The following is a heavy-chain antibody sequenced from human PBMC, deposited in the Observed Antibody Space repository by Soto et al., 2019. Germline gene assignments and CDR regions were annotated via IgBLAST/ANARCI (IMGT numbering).Heavy chain of an antibody. J-gene: IGHJ6*03. D-gene: IGHD4-17*01. CDR2: ISAYNGNT. V-gene: IGHV1-18*01. Sequence: ASVKVSCKASGYTFTSYGISWVRQAPGQGLEWMGWISAYNGNTNYAQKLQGRVTMTTDTSTSTAYMELRSLRSDDTAVYYCASGGVTSGCDYYDYYYMDVWGKGTSVTVSS. CDR3: ASGGVTSGCDYYDYYYMDV. CDR1: GYTFTSYG.